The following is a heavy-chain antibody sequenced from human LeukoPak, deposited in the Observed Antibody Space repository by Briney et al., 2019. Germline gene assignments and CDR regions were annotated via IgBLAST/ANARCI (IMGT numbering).Heavy chain of an antibody. CDR2: ISSSSSYI. J-gene: IGHJ3*02. Sequence: GGSLRPSCAASGFTFSSFEMNWVRQAPGKGLEWVSSISSSSSYIYYADSVKGRFTISRDNATNSLYLQMNSLRAEDTAVYYCARATTVGAFDIWGQGTMVTVSS. CDR1: GFTFSSFE. D-gene: IGHD4-17*01. V-gene: IGHV3-21*01. CDR3: ARATTVGAFDI.